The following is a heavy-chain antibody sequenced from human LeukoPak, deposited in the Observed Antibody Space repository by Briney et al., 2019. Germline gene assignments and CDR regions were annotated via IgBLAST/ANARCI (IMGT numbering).Heavy chain of an antibody. J-gene: IGHJ5*02. Sequence: SETLSLTCAVYGGSFSGYYWSWIRQPPGKGLEWIGYIYYSGSTNYNPSLKSRVTISVDTSKNQFSLKLSSVTAADTAVYYCARASSSWYPDNWFDPWGQGTLVTVSS. CDR2: IYYSGST. D-gene: IGHD6-13*01. V-gene: IGHV4-59*01. CDR1: GGSFSGYY. CDR3: ARASSSWYPDNWFDP.